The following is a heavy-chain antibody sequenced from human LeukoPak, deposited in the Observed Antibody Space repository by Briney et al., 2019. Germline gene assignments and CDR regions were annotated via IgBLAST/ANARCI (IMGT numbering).Heavy chain of an antibody. Sequence: GTSLRLSCAASGFTFSSHGIHWVRQAPGKGLEWVAVVSSDGGTTYYADSVKGRFTISRDNSENTLYLQMNSLRGEDTAIYYCTKESATGSRYSFDYWGQGTLVTVSS. CDR1: GFTFSSHG. D-gene: IGHD2-15*01. CDR3: TKESATGSRYSFDY. V-gene: IGHV3-30*18. CDR2: VSSDGGTT. J-gene: IGHJ4*02.